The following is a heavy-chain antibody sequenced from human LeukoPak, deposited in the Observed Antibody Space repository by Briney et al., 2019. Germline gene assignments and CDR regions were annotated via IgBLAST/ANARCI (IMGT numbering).Heavy chain of an antibody. CDR3: ARDPGDCSNGVCYLFDY. V-gene: IGHV4-61*02. D-gene: IGHD2-8*01. CDR1: GGSISSGDYY. J-gene: IGHJ4*02. CDR2: IYSSGST. Sequence: SQTLSLTCTVSGGSISSGDYYWSWIRQPAGKGPEWIGRIYSSGSTNYNPSLKSRVTISVDTSKNQFSLKLSSVAAADTAVYHCARDPGDCSNGVCYLFDYWGQGTLVTVSS.